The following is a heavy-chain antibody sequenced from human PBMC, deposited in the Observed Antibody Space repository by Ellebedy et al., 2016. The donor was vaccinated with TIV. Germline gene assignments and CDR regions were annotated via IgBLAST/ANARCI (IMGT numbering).Heavy chain of an antibody. CDR3: VRALKYCGGDCTYKFDF. Sequence: SGPTLVKPKETLTLTCTVSGFSLTNIIMGVSWIRQPPGKALEWLAHIFSNDEKSYSTSLEARLSISKETAKSQVVLTVASMDPVDTATYYCVRALKYCGGDCTYKFDFWGQGALVTVSS. CDR1: GFSLTNIIMG. J-gene: IGHJ4*02. D-gene: IGHD2-21*02. CDR2: IFSNDEK. V-gene: IGHV2-26*01.